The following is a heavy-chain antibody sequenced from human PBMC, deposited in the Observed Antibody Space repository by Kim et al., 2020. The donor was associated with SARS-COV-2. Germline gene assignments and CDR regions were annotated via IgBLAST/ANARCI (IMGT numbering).Heavy chain of an antibody. Sequence: ASVKVSCKASGYTFTSYAMHWVRQAPGQRLEWMGWINAGNGNTKYSQKFQGRVTITRDTSASTAYMELSSLRSEDTAVYYCARSRRDGYNRPFDYWGQGTLVTVSS. V-gene: IGHV1-3*01. CDR3: ARSRRDGYNRPFDY. D-gene: IGHD5-12*01. J-gene: IGHJ4*02. CDR2: INAGNGNT. CDR1: GYTFTSYA.